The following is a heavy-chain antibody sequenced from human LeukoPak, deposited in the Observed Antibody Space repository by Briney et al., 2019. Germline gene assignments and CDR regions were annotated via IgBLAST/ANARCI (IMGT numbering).Heavy chain of an antibody. D-gene: IGHD3-22*01. Sequence: SGTLSLTCDVYGASLSSTDWWSWVRQPPGKGLEWIGKIYHGGSTNFNPSLKSRVTISVDTSKNQFSLKLSSVTAADTAVYYCARNRGRPPHYYDSSGYLNPIRWFDPWGQGTLVTVSS. V-gene: IGHV4-4*02. J-gene: IGHJ5*02. CDR3: ARNRGRPPHYYDSSGYLNPIRWFDP. CDR2: IYHGGST. CDR1: GASLSSTDW.